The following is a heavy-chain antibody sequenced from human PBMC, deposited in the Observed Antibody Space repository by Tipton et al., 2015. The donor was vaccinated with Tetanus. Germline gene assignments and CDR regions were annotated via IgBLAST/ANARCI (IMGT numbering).Heavy chain of an antibody. D-gene: IGHD5-24*01. CDR3: ARDLDGSGGMDV. CDR1: GFTFSSYG. CDR2: IWYDGSNK. V-gene: IGHV3-33*01. Sequence: SLRLSCAASGFTFSSYGMHWVRQAPGKGLEWVAVIWYDGSNKYYADSVKGRFTISRDNSKNTLYLQMNSLRAEDTAVYYCARDLDGSGGMDVWGQGTTVTVSS. J-gene: IGHJ6*02.